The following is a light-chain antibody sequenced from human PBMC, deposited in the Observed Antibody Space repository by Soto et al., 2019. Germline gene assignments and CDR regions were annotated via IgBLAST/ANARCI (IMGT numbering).Light chain of an antibody. V-gene: IGKV3-11*01. J-gene: IGKJ4*01. CDR1: QSVGRF. Sequence: EIVLTQSPATLSLAPGDTDTLSFMARQSVGRFLARYQQKPGQSPRLLIYAATDRATGIPGRFTGAVYGTDFTRTSSSLEPEDFAIYYCQQRTDRNPLSFGGGTRVEIK. CDR2: AAT. CDR3: QQRTDRNPLS.